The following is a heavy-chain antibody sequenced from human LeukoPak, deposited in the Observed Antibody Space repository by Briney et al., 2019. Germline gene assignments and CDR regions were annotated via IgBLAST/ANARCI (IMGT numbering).Heavy chain of an antibody. CDR3: ARKSLKGLRFLEWLSTNWFDP. D-gene: IGHD3-3*01. J-gene: IGHJ5*02. CDR1: GFIFDDYA. Sequence: GGSLRLSCAASGFIFDDYAIHWVRQALGSGLEWMGWINPNSGGTNYAQKFQGWVTMTRDTSISTAYMELSRLRSEDTAVYYCARKSLKGLRFLEWLSTNWFDPWGQGTLVTVSS. CDR2: INPNSGGT. V-gene: IGHV1-2*04.